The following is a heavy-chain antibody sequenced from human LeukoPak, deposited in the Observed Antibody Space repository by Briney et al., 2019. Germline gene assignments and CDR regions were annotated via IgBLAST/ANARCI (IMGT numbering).Heavy chain of an antibody. CDR3: AKDHISVAVPWYFDL. Sequence: RGSLRLSCTASRFTFSRHTMSWVRQAPGKGLEWVSGICNSGGSTYYADPVKGRFTISRDNSKNTLYLQVNSLRAEDTAVYYCAKDHISVAVPWYFDLWGRGTLVTVSS. J-gene: IGHJ2*01. CDR2: ICNSGGST. V-gene: IGHV3-23*01. CDR1: RFTFSRHT. D-gene: IGHD6-19*01.